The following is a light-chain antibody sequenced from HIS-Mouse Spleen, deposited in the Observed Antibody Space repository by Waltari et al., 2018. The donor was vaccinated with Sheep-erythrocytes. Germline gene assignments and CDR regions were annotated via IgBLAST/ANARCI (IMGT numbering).Light chain of an antibody. CDR2: QYS. CDR3: QAWDSSTAWNVV. V-gene: IGLV3-1*01. CDR1: KLGDKY. Sequence: SYELTQPPSVSVSPGQTASITCSGDKLGDKYACWYQQKPGQSPVLVIYQYSKRPSGIPGRFSGSNSGNTATLTISGTQAMDEADYYCQAWDSSTAWNVVFGGGTKLTVL. J-gene: IGLJ2*01.